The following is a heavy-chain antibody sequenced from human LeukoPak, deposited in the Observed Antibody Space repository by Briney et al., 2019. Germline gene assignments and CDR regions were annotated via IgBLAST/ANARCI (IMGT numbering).Heavy chain of an antibody. J-gene: IGHJ3*02. V-gene: IGHV4-39*07. D-gene: IGHD5-12*01. CDR2: IYHSGST. CDR1: GGSISSSSYY. Sequence: SETLSLTCTVSGGSISSSSYYWGWIRQPPGKGLEWIGEIYHSGSTTYNPSLGSRVNMSADKSKNQFSLKLSSVTAADTAVYYCATYSGNDYDAFDIWGQGTMVIVSS. CDR3: ATYSGNDYDAFDI.